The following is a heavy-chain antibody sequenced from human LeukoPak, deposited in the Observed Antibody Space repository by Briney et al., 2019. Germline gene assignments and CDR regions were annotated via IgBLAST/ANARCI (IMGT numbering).Heavy chain of an antibody. J-gene: IGHJ4*02. CDR3: AKGGVDY. Sequence: GGSLRLSCVVSGFTFNNYWMHWVRQAPGGGLVWVSRINTDGSTTTYADSVKGRFTISRDNAKNTVYLQMNNLRAEDTAVYYCAKGGVDYWGQGTLVTVSS. CDR1: GFTFNNYW. V-gene: IGHV3-74*01. D-gene: IGHD6-25*01. CDR2: INTDGSTT.